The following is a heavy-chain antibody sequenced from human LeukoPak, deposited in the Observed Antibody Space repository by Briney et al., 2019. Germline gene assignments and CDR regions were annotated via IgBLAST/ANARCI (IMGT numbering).Heavy chain of an antibody. CDR2: VYHSGST. CDR3: ARHNYYHFWSTLNWFDP. Sequence: PSETLSLTCTIFGSSISDNNYWGWIRRPPGKGLEWIGSVYHSGSTYYNPSLKSRVTFSVDTSNNHFSLKLRSVTAADTAVYYCARHNYYHFWSTLNWFDPWGQGTLVTVSS. D-gene: IGHD3-3*01. J-gene: IGHJ5*02. V-gene: IGHV4-38-2*02. CDR1: GSSISDNNY.